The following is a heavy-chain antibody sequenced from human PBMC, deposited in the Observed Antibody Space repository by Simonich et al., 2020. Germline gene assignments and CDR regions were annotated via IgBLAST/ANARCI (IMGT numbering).Heavy chain of an antibody. J-gene: IGHJ3*02. CDR3: ARNGLVGILKAFDI. CDR2: INPNSVGT. D-gene: IGHD2-21*01. CDR1: GYTFTGYY. Sequence: QVQLVQSGAEVKKPGASVKVSCKASGYTFTGYYMHWVRQAPGQGLEWMGWINPNSVGTNYAQKCQGRVTMTRDTSISTAYMELSRLRSDDTAVYYCARNGLVGILKAFDIWGQGTMVTVSS. V-gene: IGHV1-2*02.